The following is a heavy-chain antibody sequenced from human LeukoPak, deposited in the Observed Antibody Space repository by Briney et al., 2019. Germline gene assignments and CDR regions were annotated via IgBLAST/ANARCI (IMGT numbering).Heavy chain of an antibody. CDR2: INHSGSA. Sequence: SETLSLTCAGYGGSFSGYYWSWIRQPPGKGLEWIGEINHSGSANYNPSLKGRLTISVDTSKSQFSLNLRSVSAADTAVYYCARGPNPVMMTAILDYWGQGALVTVSS. J-gene: IGHJ4*02. CDR3: ARGPNPVMMTAILDY. D-gene: IGHD2-21*02. V-gene: IGHV4-34*01. CDR1: GGSFSGYY.